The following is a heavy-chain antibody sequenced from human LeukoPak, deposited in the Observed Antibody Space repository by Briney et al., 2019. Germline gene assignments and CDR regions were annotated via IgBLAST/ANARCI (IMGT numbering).Heavy chain of an antibody. J-gene: IGHJ4*02. CDR3: ARPLGEVPAAYGY. CDR2: LYFSGST. CDR1: GGSISCSIYY. Sequence: PSETLSLTCTVSGGSISCSIYYWGWIRQPPGKGLEWIGSLYFSGSTYYNPSLKSRVTISVDTSKNQFSLKLTSVTAADSAVYYCARPLGEVPAAYGYWGQGVLVTVSS. D-gene: IGHD2-2*01. V-gene: IGHV4-39*01.